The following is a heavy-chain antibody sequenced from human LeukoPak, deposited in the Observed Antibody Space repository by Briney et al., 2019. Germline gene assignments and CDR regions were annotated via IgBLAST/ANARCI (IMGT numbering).Heavy chain of an antibody. J-gene: IGHJ4*02. CDR1: GFTFSSYA. Sequence: GGSLRLSCAASGFTFSSYAMSWVRQAPGKGLEWVSAISGSGGSTYYADSVKGRFTISRDNSKNTLYLQMNSLRAEDTTVYYCAKVRSSVITMIVVDPSRYFDYWGQGTLVTVSS. CDR2: ISGSGGST. D-gene: IGHD3-22*01. V-gene: IGHV3-23*01. CDR3: AKVRSSVITMIVVDPSRYFDY.